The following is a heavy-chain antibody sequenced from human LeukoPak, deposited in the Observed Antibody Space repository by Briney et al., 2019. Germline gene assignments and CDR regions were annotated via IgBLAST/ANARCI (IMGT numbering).Heavy chain of an antibody. CDR2: ISGSGGST. D-gene: IGHD3-22*01. V-gene: IGHV3-23*01. CDR3: AKGWEYYYDSSGYYYGY. J-gene: IGHJ4*02. Sequence: GGSLRLSCAASGFTFSRYAMSWVRQAPGKGLEWVSAISGSGGSTYYADSVKGRFTISRDNSKNTLYLQMNSLRAEDTAVYYCAKGWEYYYDSSGYYYGYSCQGTLVTVSS. CDR1: GFTFSRYA.